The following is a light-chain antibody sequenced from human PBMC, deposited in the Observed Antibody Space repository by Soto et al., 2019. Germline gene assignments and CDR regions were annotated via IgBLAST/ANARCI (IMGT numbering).Light chain of an antibody. J-gene: IGLJ2*01. V-gene: IGLV2-14*01. CDR3: SSYTSSSPVV. CDR2: EVS. CDR1: SSDVGGYNY. Sequence: QSVLTQPASVSGSPGQSITISCTGTSSDVGGYNYVSWYQQHPGKAPKLMINEVSNRPSGVSNSFAGSKSGNTASLTISGLQAEDEADYYCSSYTSSSPVVFGGGTKVTVL.